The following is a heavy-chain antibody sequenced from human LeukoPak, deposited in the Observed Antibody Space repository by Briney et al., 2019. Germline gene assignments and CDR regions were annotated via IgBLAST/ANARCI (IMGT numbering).Heavy chain of an antibody. J-gene: IGHJ6*03. CDR3: ARERDCSSTSCYTHSYYYYMDX. CDR1: GFTFSSYS. D-gene: IGHD2-2*02. V-gene: IGHV3-48*01. CDR2: ISSSSSTI. Sequence: PPGGSLRLSCAASGFTFSSYSMNWVRQAPGKGLEWVSYISSSSSTIYYADSVKGRFTISRDNAKNSLYLQMNSLRAEDTAVYYCARERDCSSTSCYTHSYYYYMDXWGKGTTVTVX.